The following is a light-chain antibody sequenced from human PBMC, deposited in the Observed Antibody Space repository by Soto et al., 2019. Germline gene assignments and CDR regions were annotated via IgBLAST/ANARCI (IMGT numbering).Light chain of an antibody. V-gene: IGKV3-15*01. J-gene: IGKJ1*01. CDR1: QSISIH. CDR2: GAS. CDR3: QQYNNWPSWT. Sequence: EIVMTQSPATLSVSPGERATLSCRASQSISIHLAWYQQKPGQAPRLLIYGASTRDTGTPARFSGSGPGTEFTLTISSLQSEDFAVYYCQQYNNWPSWTFGQGTKVEIK.